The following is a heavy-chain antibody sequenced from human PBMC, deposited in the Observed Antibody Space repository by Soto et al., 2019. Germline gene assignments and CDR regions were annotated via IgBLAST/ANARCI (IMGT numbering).Heavy chain of an antibody. J-gene: IGHJ6*03. CDR3: ARVLAYCSGGSCYSPYYYYYMDV. Sequence: GGSLRLSCAASGFTFSSYSMNWVRQAPGKGLEWVSYISSSSSTIYYADSVKGRFTISRDNAKNSLYLQMNSLRAEDTAVYYCARVLAYCSGGSCYSPYYYYYMDVWGKGTTVTVSS. D-gene: IGHD2-15*01. CDR1: GFTFSSYS. V-gene: IGHV3-48*01. CDR2: ISSSSSTI.